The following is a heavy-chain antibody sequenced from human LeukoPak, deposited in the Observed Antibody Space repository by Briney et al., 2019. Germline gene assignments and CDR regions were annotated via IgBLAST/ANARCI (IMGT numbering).Heavy chain of an antibody. CDR2: IIPIFGTA. CDR1: GGTFSSYA. Sequence: ASVKVSCKASGGTFSSYAISWARQAPGQGLEWMGGIIPIFGTANYAQKFQGRVTITTDESTSTAYMELSSLRSEDTAVYYCARDLVSHCSSTSCHNWFDPWGQGTLVTVSS. J-gene: IGHJ5*02. D-gene: IGHD2-2*01. CDR3: ARDLVSHCSSTSCHNWFDP. V-gene: IGHV1-69*05.